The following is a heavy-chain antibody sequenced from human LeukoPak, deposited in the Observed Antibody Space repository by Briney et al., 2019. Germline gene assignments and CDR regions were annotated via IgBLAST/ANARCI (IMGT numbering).Heavy chain of an antibody. CDR1: GFTFSSYG. Sequence: GGSLRLSCAASGFTFSSYGMHWVRQAPGKGLEWVAVILYDGSNKYYADSVKGRFTISRDNSKNTLYLQMNSLRAEDTAVYYCAKDLSYYYDSSGPKRGYYFDYWGQGTLVTASS. J-gene: IGHJ4*02. CDR2: ILYDGSNK. CDR3: AKDLSYYYDSSGPKRGYYFDY. D-gene: IGHD3-22*01. V-gene: IGHV3-30*18.